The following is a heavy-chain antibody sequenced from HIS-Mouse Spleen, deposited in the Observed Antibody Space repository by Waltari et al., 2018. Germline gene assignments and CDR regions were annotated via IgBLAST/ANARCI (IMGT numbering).Heavy chain of an antibody. J-gene: IGHJ4*02. CDR3: TTDPNSGYPDY. CDR2: IKSKTDGWTT. V-gene: IGHV3-15*01. CDR1: GFTFSNAW. Sequence: EVQLVESGGGLVKPGGSLRLSFAASGFTFSNAWMSWVRQAQGKGLEWLDSIKSKTDGWTTDSAAPGKGRFTISRDDSKNTLYLQMNSLKTEDTAVYYCTTDPNSGYPDYWGQGTLVTVSS. D-gene: IGHD5-12*01.